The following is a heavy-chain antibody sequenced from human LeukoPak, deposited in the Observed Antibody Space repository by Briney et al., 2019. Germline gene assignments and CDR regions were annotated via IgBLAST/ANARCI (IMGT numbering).Heavy chain of an antibody. CDR2: INSDGSST. CDR1: GFTFSSYW. CDR3: AKDQVYSDSSGNHYYFYYGMDV. V-gene: IGHV3-74*01. Sequence: GGSLRLSCAASGFTFSSYWMHWVRQAPGKGLVWVSRINSDGSSTSYADSVKGRFTISRDNGKNLLYLEMNSLRAEDTAVYYCAKDQVYSDSSGNHYYFYYGMDVWGQGTTVTVSS. D-gene: IGHD3-22*01. J-gene: IGHJ6*02.